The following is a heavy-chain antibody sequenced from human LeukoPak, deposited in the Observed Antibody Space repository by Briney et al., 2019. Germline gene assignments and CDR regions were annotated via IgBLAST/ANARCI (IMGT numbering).Heavy chain of an antibody. D-gene: IGHD2-2*02. CDR2: IKPDGSEK. Sequence: GGSLRLSCAAAGISFNNNWMSWVRQAPGKGLGWVANIKPDGSEKYYVDSVKGRFTISRDNAENSLYLQMNSLRAEDSAVYYCARDGCTSTSCYTRGDVWGKGTMVTVSS. CDR1: GISFNNNW. CDR3: ARDGCTSTSCYTRGDV. V-gene: IGHV3-7*01. J-gene: IGHJ6*03.